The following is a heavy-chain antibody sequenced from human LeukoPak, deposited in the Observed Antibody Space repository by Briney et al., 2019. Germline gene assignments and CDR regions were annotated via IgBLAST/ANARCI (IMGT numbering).Heavy chain of an antibody. Sequence: GRSLRLSCAASGFTFSSYAMHWVRQAPGKGLEWVAVISYDGSNKYYADSVKGRFTISRDNSKNTLYLQMNSLRAEDTAVYYCAREYSGSYGYDYWGQGTLVTVSS. CDR1: GFTFSSYA. CDR3: AREYSGSYGYDY. CDR2: ISYDGSNK. J-gene: IGHJ4*02. D-gene: IGHD1-26*01. V-gene: IGHV3-30-3*01.